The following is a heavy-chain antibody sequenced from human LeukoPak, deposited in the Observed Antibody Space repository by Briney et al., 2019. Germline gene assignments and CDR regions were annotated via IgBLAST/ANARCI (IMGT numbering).Heavy chain of an antibody. J-gene: IGHJ4*02. CDR3: ARGVVDDYVWGSYRLYYFDY. V-gene: IGHV4-39*07. CDR1: GGSISSSSYY. Sequence: SETLSLTCTVSGGSISSSSYYWGWIRQPPGKGLEWIGSIYYSGSTYYNPSLKSRVTISVDTSKNQFSLKLSSVTAADTAVYYCARGVVDDYVWGSYRLYYFDYWGQGTLVTVSS. CDR2: IYYSGST. D-gene: IGHD3-16*02.